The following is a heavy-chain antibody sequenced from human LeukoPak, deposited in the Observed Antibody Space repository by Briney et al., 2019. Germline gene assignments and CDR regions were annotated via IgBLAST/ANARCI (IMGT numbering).Heavy chain of an antibody. D-gene: IGHD6-13*01. CDR3: ARGLSIAAAGDAFDI. Sequence: SETLSLTCTVSGGSISNYYWSWIRQPAGKGPEWIGRIYSSGRTNYNPSLKSRVTMSVDTSKDQFSLKLTSVTAADTAVYYCARGLSIAAAGDAFDIWGQGTMVAVSS. CDR2: IYSSGRT. CDR1: GGSISNYY. V-gene: IGHV4-4*07. J-gene: IGHJ3*02.